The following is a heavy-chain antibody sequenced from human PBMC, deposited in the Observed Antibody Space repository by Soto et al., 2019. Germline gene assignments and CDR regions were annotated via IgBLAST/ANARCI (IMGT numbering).Heavy chain of an antibody. D-gene: IGHD3-22*01. J-gene: IGHJ4*02. CDR3: AAHYYESSAFFY. CDR2: IYYSGST. V-gene: IGHV4-59*01. Sequence: SETLSLTCTVSGGSISNFFWSWIRQTPGKGLEWIGYIYYSGSTNYNPSLKSRVTILVDSSKNQFSLKLSSVTAADTAVYYCAAHYYESSAFFYWGQGTPVTVS. CDR1: GGSISNFF.